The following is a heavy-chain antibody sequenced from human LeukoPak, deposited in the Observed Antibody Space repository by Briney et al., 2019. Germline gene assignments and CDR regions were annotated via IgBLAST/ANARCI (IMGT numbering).Heavy chain of an antibody. J-gene: IGHJ6*02. Sequence: GGSLRLSCAASGFTFNSYAMSWVRQAPGKGLVWVSAISGSGRSTYYAYSVKGRFTISRDNSKNTLYLQMNSLRAEDTAVYYCARGTYCSGGSFYGRGSYYYYGMYVWGQGTTVTVSS. CDR1: GFTFNSYA. CDR2: ISGSGRST. D-gene: IGHD2-15*01. CDR3: ARGTYCSGGSFYGRGSYYYYGMYV. V-gene: IGHV3-23*01.